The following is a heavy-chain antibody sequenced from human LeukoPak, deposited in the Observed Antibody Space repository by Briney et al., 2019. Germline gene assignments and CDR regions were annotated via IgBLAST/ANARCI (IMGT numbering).Heavy chain of an antibody. D-gene: IGHD2-2*01. CDR1: GGSIRGYY. V-gene: IGHV4-59*12. Sequence: SETLSLTCTVSGGSIRGYYWSWLRQSPGKGLEWIGYIYYNGTTDYNPSLKSRVTISVDTSKNQFSLKLSSVTAADTAVYYCARGHGDCSSTSCYGSPFDYWGQGTLVTVSS. CDR2: IYYNGTT. J-gene: IGHJ4*02. CDR3: ARGHGDCSSTSCYGSPFDY.